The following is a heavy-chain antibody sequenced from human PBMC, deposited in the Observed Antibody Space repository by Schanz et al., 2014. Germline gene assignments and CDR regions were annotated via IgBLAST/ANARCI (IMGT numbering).Heavy chain of an antibody. V-gene: IGHV3-7*03. Sequence: EVQVVESGGGLVQPGGSLRLSCAASGFSFVDAWMSWVRQAPGRGLEWVATIKKDGSEKYNVDAVKGRFTISRDNAENSVYLEMKSLRAEDTAVYYCARGRMLGPFDLWGRGTLVTVSS. J-gene: IGHJ2*01. CDR1: GFSFVDAW. D-gene: IGHD3-10*02. CDR3: ARGRMLGPFDL. CDR2: IKKDGSEK.